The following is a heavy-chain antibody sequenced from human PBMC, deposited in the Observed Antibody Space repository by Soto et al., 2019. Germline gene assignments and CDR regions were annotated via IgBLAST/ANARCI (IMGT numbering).Heavy chain of an antibody. CDR3: VSGYPCVGFDY. J-gene: IGHJ4*02. D-gene: IGHD5-18*01. CDR1: GASISSSNYY. V-gene: IGHV4-39*01. CDR2: IYYGGSA. Sequence: LSLTCTVSGASISSSNYYCGWIRRPTARGLDWMGNIYYGGSAFCKPSIKSRVTISVNTSKTQVSLKLSPVTAADPAVYTCVSGYPCVGFDYWGEGTLVTVSS.